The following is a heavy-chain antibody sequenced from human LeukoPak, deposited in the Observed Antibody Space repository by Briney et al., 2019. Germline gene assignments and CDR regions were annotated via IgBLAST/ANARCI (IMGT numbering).Heavy chain of an antibody. Sequence: SVKVPCKASGGTFSSYAISWVRQAPGQWLEWMGRIIPILGIANYAQKFQGRVTITADKSTSTAYMELSSLRSEDTAVYYCARGEGSSIDYWGQGTLVAVSS. CDR1: GGTFSSYA. CDR2: IIPILGIA. V-gene: IGHV1-69*04. D-gene: IGHD6-13*01. CDR3: ARGEGSSIDY. J-gene: IGHJ4*02.